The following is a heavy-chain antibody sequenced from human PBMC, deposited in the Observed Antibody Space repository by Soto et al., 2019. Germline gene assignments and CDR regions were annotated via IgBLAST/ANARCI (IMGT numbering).Heavy chain of an antibody. D-gene: IGHD2-15*01. J-gene: IGHJ4*02. Sequence: QVQLVESGGGVVQPGRSLRLSCAASGFTFSSYGMHWVRQAPGKGLEWVAVIWYDGSNKYYADSVKGRFTISRDNSKNTQYLQMNSLRAEDTAVYYCARDGYCSSGSCYSVPVFDYWGQGTLVTVSS. CDR3: ARDGYCSSGSCYSVPVFDY. V-gene: IGHV3-33*01. CDR1: GFTFSSYG. CDR2: IWYDGSNK.